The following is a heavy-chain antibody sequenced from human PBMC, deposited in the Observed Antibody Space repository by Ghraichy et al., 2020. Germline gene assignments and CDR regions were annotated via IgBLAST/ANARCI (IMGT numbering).Heavy chain of an antibody. CDR1: GGSFSDYY. CDR2: INHSGST. CDR3: ARHGFYGSGTTFDY. J-gene: IGHJ4*02. D-gene: IGHD3-10*01. Sequence: SETLSLTCAVYGGSFSDYYWSWIRQPPGKGLEWIGEINHSGSTKYNPSLKSRVTISLDTSKNQFSLKVSSVTAADTAVYYCARHGFYGSGTTFDYWGQGTLVTFSS. V-gene: IGHV4-34*01.